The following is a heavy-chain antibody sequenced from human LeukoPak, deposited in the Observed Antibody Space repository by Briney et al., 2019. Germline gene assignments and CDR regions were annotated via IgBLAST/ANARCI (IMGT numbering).Heavy chain of an antibody. CDR3: ARDGAVGYCSGGSCYSHNWFDP. CDR2: ILYDGNDE. D-gene: IGHD2-15*01. J-gene: IGHJ5*02. Sequence: PGGSLRLSCTASGFTFSNYGMHWVRQAPGKGLKWVAVILYDGNDEYYTDSVKGRFAISRDNSKNTLYLQMNSLRAEDTAVYYCARDGAVGYCSGGSCYSHNWFDPWGQGTLVTVSS. CDR1: GFTFSNYG. V-gene: IGHV3-30*02.